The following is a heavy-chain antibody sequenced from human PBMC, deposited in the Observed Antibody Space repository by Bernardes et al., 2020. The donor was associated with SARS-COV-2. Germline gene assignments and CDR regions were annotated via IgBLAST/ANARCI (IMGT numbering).Heavy chain of an antibody. CDR1: GGSFSGYY. Sequence: TLSLPCAVYGGSFSGYYWSWIRQPPGKGLEWIGEINHSGSTNYNPSLKSRVTISVDTSKNQFSLKLSSVTAADTAVYYCARETLSSSLVWGFDYWGQGTLVTVSS. J-gene: IGHJ4*02. D-gene: IGHD6-13*01. CDR3: ARETLSSSLVWGFDY. V-gene: IGHV4-34*01. CDR2: INHSGST.